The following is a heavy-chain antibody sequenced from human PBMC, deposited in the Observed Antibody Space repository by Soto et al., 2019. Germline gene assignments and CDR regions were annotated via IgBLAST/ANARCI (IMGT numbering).Heavy chain of an antibody. V-gene: IGHV3-30-3*01. J-gene: IGHJ4*02. D-gene: IGHD6-25*01. Sequence: QVQLVESGGGVVQPGRSLRLSCAASGFIFSSYAMHWVRQAPGKGLEWVAVISYDGSNKYYADSVKGRFTISRDNSKNTLYLQLTSLTAEDTAVYYCARVGRLQAPDYWGQGTLVTVSS. CDR2: ISYDGSNK. CDR3: ARVGRLQAPDY. CDR1: GFIFSSYA.